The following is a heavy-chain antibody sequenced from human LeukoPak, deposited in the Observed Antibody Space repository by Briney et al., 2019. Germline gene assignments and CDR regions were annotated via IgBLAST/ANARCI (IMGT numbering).Heavy chain of an antibody. Sequence: AAVKVSCKASGYTFTGYYMHWVRQAPGQGLEWMGWINPNSGGTNYAQKFQGRVTMTRDTSISTAYMELSRLRSDDTAVYYCANWNYDGDAFDIWGQGTMVTVSS. D-gene: IGHD1-7*01. CDR1: GYTFTGYY. CDR2: INPNSGGT. V-gene: IGHV1-2*02. CDR3: ANWNYDGDAFDI. J-gene: IGHJ3*02.